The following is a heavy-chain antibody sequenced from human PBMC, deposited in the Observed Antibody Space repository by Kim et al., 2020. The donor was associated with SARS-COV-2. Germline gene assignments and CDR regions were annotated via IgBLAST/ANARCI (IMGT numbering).Heavy chain of an antibody. D-gene: IGHD6-19*01. Sequence: DKAITVKSPKTINPDTTKNQFSLQLNSVTPEDTAVYYCAREEIAVAHFDYWGQGTLVTVSS. CDR3: AREEIAVAHFDY. J-gene: IGHJ4*02. V-gene: IGHV6-1*01.